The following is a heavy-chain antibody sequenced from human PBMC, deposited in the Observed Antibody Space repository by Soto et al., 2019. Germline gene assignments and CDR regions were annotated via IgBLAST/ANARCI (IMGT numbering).Heavy chain of an antibody. CDR1: GLTFSSYA. CDR2: ISGGGGSP. V-gene: IGHV3-23*01. D-gene: IGHD3-22*01. J-gene: IGHJ4*02. Sequence: GSPTTARAAHGLTFSSYAMSWVRQAPGKGLEWASAISGGGGSPYYADSVKVRFTISRDNSKNTLYLQMNSLRAEDTAVYYCAKDLGDYYGSSAYYPGSPIDHWGERPLVTVHS. CDR3: AKDLGDYYGSSAYYPGSPIDH.